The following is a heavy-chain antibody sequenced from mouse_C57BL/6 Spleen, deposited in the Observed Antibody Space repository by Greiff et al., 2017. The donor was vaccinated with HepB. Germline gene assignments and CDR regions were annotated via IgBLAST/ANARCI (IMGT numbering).Heavy chain of an antibody. J-gene: IGHJ4*01. D-gene: IGHD3-1*01. Sequence: EVQLMESGEGLVKPGGSLKLSCAASGFTFSSYAMSWVRQTPEKRLEWVAYISSGGDYIYYADTVKGRFTISRDNARKTLYLQMSSLKSEDTAMYYCTRAPLLSGAMDYWGQGTSVTVSS. CDR3: TRAPLLSGAMDY. CDR2: ISSGGDYI. V-gene: IGHV5-9-1*02. CDR1: GFTFSSYA.